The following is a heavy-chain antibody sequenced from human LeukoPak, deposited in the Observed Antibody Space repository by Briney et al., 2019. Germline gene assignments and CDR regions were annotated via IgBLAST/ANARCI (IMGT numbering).Heavy chain of an antibody. CDR3: ARDVLFDY. CDR1: GFTFSSYS. CDR2: ISSSSSYI. J-gene: IGHJ4*02. V-gene: IGHV3-21*01. Sequence: PGGSLRLSCAPSGFTFSSYSMSWARQAPGKGLEWVSSISSSSSYIYYADSVKGRFTISRDNAKNSLYLQMNSLRAEDTAVYYCARDVLFDYWGQGTLVTVSS.